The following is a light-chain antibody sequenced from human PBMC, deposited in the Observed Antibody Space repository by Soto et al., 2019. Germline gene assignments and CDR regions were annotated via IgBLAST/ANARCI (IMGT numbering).Light chain of an antibody. CDR2: DAS. CDR1: QNIGSW. V-gene: IGKV1-5*01. CDR3: QQYNSYST. J-gene: IGKJ1*01. Sequence: DIQMTQSPSTLSASVGDRVTITCRASQNIGSWLAWYQQKPGKAPKLLIYDASSLESGVPSRFSGSGSGTEFTLTISRLQPDDFATYYCQQYNSYSTFGQGTKVEIK.